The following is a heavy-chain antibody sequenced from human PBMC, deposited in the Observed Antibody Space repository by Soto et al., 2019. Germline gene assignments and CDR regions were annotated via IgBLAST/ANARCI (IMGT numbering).Heavy chain of an antibody. Sequence: GGSLRLSCAASGFTFSSYGMHWVRQAPGKWLEWVAVIWYDGSNKYYADSAKGRFTISRDNSKNTLYLQMNSLRAEDTAVYYCARESTLIAAAAYYYYYGMDVWGQGXTVTVYS. CDR1: GFTFSSYG. J-gene: IGHJ6*02. CDR3: ARESTLIAAAAYYYYYGMDV. CDR2: IWYDGSNK. V-gene: IGHV3-33*01. D-gene: IGHD6-13*01.